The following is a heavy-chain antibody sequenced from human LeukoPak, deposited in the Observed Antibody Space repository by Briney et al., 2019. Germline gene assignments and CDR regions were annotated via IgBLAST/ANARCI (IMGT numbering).Heavy chain of an antibody. CDR3: ARGGTWDLDY. V-gene: IGHV3-7*01. CDR1: GFTFSTYW. J-gene: IGHJ4*02. CDR2: IKPDGSEK. D-gene: IGHD1-1*01. Sequence: PGGSLRLSCAASGFTFSTYWMTWGRQAPGKGREGGANIKPDGSEKYYVDSVEGRFTIYRDNAKNSLYLQMNSLRAEDTALYYCARGGTWDLDYWGQGTLVTVSS.